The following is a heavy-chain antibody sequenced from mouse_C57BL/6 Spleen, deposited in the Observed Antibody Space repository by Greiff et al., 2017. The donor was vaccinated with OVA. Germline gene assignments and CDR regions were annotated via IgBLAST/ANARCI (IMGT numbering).Heavy chain of an antibody. V-gene: IGHV3-6*01. CDR1: GYSITSGYY. Sequence: EVKLVESGPGLVKPSQSLSLTCSVTGYSITSGYYWNWIRQFPGNKLEWMGYISYDGSNNYNPSLKNRISITRDTSKNQFFLKLNSVTTEDTATYYCARRKAADVWGTGTTVTVSS. CDR2: ISYDGSN. D-gene: IGHD6-1*01. J-gene: IGHJ1*03. CDR3: ARRKAADV.